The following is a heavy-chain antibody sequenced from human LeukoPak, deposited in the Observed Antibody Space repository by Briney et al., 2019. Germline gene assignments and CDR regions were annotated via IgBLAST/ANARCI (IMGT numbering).Heavy chain of an antibody. CDR1: GFTFSSYG. D-gene: IGHD5-18*01. V-gene: IGHV3-30*02. CDR3: AKPPVDTAMALNWFDP. J-gene: IGHJ5*02. CDR2: IRCDGSNK. Sequence: GGSLRLSCAASGFTFSSYGMHWVRQAPGKGLEWVAFIRCDGSNKYYADSVKGRFTISRDNSKNTLYLQMNSLRAEDTAVYYCAKPPVDTAMALNWFDPWGQGTLVTVSS.